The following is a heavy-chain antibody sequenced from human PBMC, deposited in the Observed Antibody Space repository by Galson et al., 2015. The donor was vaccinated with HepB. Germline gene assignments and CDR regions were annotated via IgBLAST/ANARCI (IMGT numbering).Heavy chain of an antibody. CDR3: ARAGVMITFGAPRGWFDP. V-gene: IGHV1-18*01. CDR1: GYTFTSYG. D-gene: IGHD3-16*01. Sequence: SVKVSCKASGYTFTSYGISWVRQAPGQGLEWMGWISAYNGNTNYAQKLQGRVTMTTDTSTSTAYMELRSLRSDDTAVYYCARAGVMITFGAPRGWFDPWGQGTLVTVSS. J-gene: IGHJ5*02. CDR2: ISAYNGNT.